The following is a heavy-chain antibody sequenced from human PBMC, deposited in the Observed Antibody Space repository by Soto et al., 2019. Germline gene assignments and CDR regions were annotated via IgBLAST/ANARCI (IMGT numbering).Heavy chain of an antibody. CDR2: VSPGGDVS. D-gene: IGHD1-20*01. V-gene: IGHV3-23*01. CDR1: GFTFSSFV. Sequence: GGSLRLSFAASGFTFSSFVMNWVRQAPGKGLEWVSTVSPGGDVSQYTDSVKGRFTISRDNSRRTLHLQMDSLRAEDAAVYFCVRRAITATTTWGAFYXWGQGTVVTVS. CDR3: VRRAITATTTWGAFYX. J-gene: IGHJ3*01.